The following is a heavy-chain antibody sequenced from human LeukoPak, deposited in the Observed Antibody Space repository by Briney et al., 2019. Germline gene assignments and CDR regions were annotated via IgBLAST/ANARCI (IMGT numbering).Heavy chain of an antibody. V-gene: IGHV1-24*01. CDR3: ARGYGYSYGSSLDH. Sequence: ASVKVSCKVSGYTLTELSMHWVRQAPGKGLEWMGGFDPEDGETIYAQKFQGRVTMTEDTSTDTAYMELSSLRSEDTAVYYCARGYGYSYGSSLDHWGQGTLVTVSS. CDR2: FDPEDGET. D-gene: IGHD5-18*01. CDR1: GYTLTELS. J-gene: IGHJ4*02.